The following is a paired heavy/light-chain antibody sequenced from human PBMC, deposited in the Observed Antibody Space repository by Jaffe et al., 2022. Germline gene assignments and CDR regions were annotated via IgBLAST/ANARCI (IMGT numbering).Heavy chain of an antibody. D-gene: IGHD3-22*01. J-gene: IGHJ3*01. CDR3: ARSNDSSDDDAFDF. CDR1: GCSISSTYY. Sequence: QVQLQESGPGLVKPSETLSLTCAVSGCSISSTYYWAWIRQSPGTGLEWIGSAYHSGSTYYNPSLRSRVTISIDTSKNQFSLKVNSVTAADTAVYYCARSNDSSDDDAFDFWGQGTMVTVSS. V-gene: IGHV4-38-2*01. CDR2: AYHSGST.
Light chain of an antibody. CDR2: EVT. J-gene: IGLJ1*01. Sequence: QSALTQPPSASGSPGQSVTISCTGTSSDVGGYNYVSWYQQHPGKAPKLMIYEVTKRPSGVPDRFSGSTSGNTASLTVSGLQAEDEADYYCSSYAGSNNYVFGTGTKVTVL. V-gene: IGLV2-8*01. CDR1: SSDVGGYNY. CDR3: SSYAGSNNYV.